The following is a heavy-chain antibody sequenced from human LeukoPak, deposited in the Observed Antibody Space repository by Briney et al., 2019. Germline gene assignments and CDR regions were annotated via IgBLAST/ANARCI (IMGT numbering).Heavy chain of an antibody. CDR3: ARVRSSSGAAKFDP. CDR2: IYPGDSDT. V-gene: IGHV5-51*01. Sequence: GESLKISCKGSGYSFTSYWIGWVRQMPGKGLEWMGIIYPGDSDTRYSPSFQGQVTISADTPISTAYLQWSSLKASDTAMYYCARVRSSSGAAKFDPWGQGTLVTVSS. J-gene: IGHJ5*02. D-gene: IGHD6-13*01. CDR1: GYSFTSYW.